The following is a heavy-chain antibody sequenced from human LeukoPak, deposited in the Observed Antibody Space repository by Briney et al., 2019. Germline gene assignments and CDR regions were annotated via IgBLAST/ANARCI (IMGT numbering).Heavy chain of an antibody. CDR3: AAGCSSTSCYWYYYTDV. Sequence: PPETLSLTCAVYGGSFSGYYWSWLRQPPGKGLEWIGEINQSGSTNYNPSLKSRVTISVDTSKKQFSLKLSPVTAADTAVYYCAAGCSSTSCYWYYYTDVWGKGTTVTVSS. D-gene: IGHD2-2*01. CDR1: GGSFSGYY. J-gene: IGHJ6*03. V-gene: IGHV4-34*01. CDR2: INQSGST.